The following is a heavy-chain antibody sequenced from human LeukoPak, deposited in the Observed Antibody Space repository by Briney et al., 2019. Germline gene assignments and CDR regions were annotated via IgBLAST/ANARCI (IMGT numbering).Heavy chain of an antibody. J-gene: IGHJ3*02. Sequence: GESLKISCKASGYTFTNYWIGWVRQMPGKGLEWMGIIYPGDSDTRYSPSFRGQVTISADKSISTAYLQWSSLKASDTAMYYCARQTVGYAFDIWGQGTMVTVSS. CDR3: ARQTVGYAFDI. CDR1: GYTFTNYW. CDR2: IYPGDSDT. D-gene: IGHD3-10*01. V-gene: IGHV5-51*01.